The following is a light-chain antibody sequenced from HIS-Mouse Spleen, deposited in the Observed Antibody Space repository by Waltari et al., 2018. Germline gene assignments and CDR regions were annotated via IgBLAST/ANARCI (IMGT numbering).Light chain of an antibody. J-gene: IGLJ3*02. CDR2: EGS. Sequence: QSALTQPASVSGSPGQSITISCTGTSSDVGSYNLGSWYQQHPGKAPKTLIYEGSKRPSGVSHPFSGSKSGNTATLTISGLQAEDEADYYCCSYAGSSTWVFGGGTKLTVL. V-gene: IGLV2-23*01. CDR3: CSYAGSSTWV. CDR1: SSDVGSYNL.